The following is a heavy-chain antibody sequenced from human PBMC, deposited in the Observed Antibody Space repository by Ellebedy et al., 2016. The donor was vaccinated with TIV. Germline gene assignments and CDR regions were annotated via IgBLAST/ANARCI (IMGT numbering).Heavy chain of an antibody. CDR2: MNPSSGIT. CDR1: GYTFTSYD. Sequence: ASVKVSCKASGYTFTSYDIHWVRQAPGQGLEWIAWMNPSSGITGYAQKFKGRVTVTSNTSISTAYMELSDLRSGETAVYFCARGSKPFDPWGQGTLVTVSS. V-gene: IGHV1-8*01. CDR3: ARGSKPFDP. J-gene: IGHJ5*02.